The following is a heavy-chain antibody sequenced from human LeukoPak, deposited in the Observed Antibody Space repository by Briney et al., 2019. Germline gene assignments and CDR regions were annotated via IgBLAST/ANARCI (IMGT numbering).Heavy chain of an antibody. J-gene: IGHJ4*02. Sequence: GGSLRLSCAASGFTFSSYAMSWVRQAPGKGLEWVSAISGSGGSTYYADSVKGRFTISRDNSKNTLYLQMSSLRGEDTAVYYCAKDGGPYTNSPQTGWGQGTLVTVSS. CDR3: AKDGGPYTNSPQTG. V-gene: IGHV3-23*01. D-gene: IGHD6-6*01. CDR1: GFTFSSYA. CDR2: ISGSGGST.